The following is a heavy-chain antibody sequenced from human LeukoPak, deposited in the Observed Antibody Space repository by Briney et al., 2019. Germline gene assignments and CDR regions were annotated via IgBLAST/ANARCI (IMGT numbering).Heavy chain of an antibody. CDR1: GGTFSSYA. D-gene: IGHD1-1*01. Sequence: ASVRVSCKASGGTFSSYAISWVRQAPGQGLEWMGGIIPIFGTANYAQEFQGRVTITADKSTSTAYMELSSLRSEDTAVYYRARGYNWNDLSSLDAFDIWGQGTMVTVSS. CDR3: ARGYNWNDLSSLDAFDI. V-gene: IGHV1-69*06. J-gene: IGHJ3*02. CDR2: IIPIFGTA.